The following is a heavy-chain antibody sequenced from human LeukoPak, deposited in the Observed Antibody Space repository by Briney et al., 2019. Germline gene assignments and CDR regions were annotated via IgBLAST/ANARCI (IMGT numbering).Heavy chain of an antibody. CDR1: GGSFSGYY. CDR3: ARGVESRYSSSWYSFDY. J-gene: IGHJ4*02. Sequence: PSETLSLTCAVYGGSFSGYYWSWIRQPPGKGLEWIGEINHSGSTNYNPSLKSRVTISVDTSKNQFSLKLSSVTAADTAVYYCARGVESRYSSSWYSFDYWGQGTLVTVSS. D-gene: IGHD6-13*01. CDR2: INHSGST. V-gene: IGHV4-34*01.